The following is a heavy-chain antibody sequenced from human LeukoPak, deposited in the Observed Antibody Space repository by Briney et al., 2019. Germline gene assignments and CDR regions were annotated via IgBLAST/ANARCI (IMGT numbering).Heavy chain of an antibody. D-gene: IGHD3-3*01. CDR2: IYYSGST. Sequence: SETLSLTCTVSGGSISSSSYYWGWIRQTPGKGLEWIGSIYYSGSTYYNPSLKSRVTISVDTSKNQFSLKLSSVTAADTAVYYCASYDFWSGLPFDYWGQGTLVTVSS. CDR3: ASYDFWSGLPFDY. V-gene: IGHV4-39*01. J-gene: IGHJ4*02. CDR1: GGSISSSSYY.